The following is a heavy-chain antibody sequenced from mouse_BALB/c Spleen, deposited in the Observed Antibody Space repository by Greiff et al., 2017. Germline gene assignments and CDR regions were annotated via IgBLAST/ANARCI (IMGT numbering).Heavy chain of an antibody. CDR1: GYSITSYYA. CDR3: ANYYGSSYAMDY. CDR2: ISYSGST. V-gene: IGHV3-2*02. J-gene: IGHJ4*01. Sequence: EVQLVESGPGLVKPSQSLSLTCTVTGYSITSYYAWNWIRQFPGNKLEWMGYISYSGSTSYNPSLKSRISITRDTSKNQFFLQLNSVTTEDTATYYCANYYGSSYAMDYWGQGTSVTVSS. D-gene: IGHD1-1*01.